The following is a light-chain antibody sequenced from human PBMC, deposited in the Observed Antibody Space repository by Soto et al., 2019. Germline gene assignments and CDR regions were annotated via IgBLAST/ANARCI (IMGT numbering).Light chain of an antibody. CDR2: ANN. J-gene: IGLJ3*02. V-gene: IGLV1-40*01. CDR1: SSNIGADYD. CDR3: LSYASRSGGWG. Sequence: QSVLTQPPSVSGAPGQRVTISCTGSSSNIGADYDVHWYQQLPGTAPKLLIYANNNRPSGVPDRFSGSKSGTSPSLAITGLRLEDECYYHCLSYASRSGGWGFGEGTRRTFL.